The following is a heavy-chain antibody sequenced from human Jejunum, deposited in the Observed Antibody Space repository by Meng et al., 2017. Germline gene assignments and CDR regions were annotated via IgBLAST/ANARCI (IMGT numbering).Heavy chain of an antibody. V-gene: IGHV4-34*01. CDR1: GGSFSGYY. CDR2: INHSGST. Sequence: VPVQPGGAGLLKPSGALSLTCTVYGGSFSGYYWSWTRQPPGKGLEWIGEINHSGSTSYNPSLKSRVTMSLDTSKNQFSLELSSVTAADTAVYYCARGSIADRLSDWGQGTLVTVSS. CDR3: ARGSIADRLSD. J-gene: IGHJ4*02. D-gene: IGHD6-6*01.